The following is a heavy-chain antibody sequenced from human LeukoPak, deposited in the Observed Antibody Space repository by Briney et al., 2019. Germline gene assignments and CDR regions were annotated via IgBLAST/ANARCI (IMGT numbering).Heavy chain of an antibody. CDR3: ARARYQRSSVDP. CDR1: GGSISSYY. J-gene: IGHJ5*02. Sequence: SETLSLTCTVSGGSISSYYWSWIRQPPGKGLEWIGYIYYSGSTNYNPSLKSRVTISVDTSKNQFSLKLSSVAAADTAVYYCARARYQRSSVDPWGQGTLVTVSS. V-gene: IGHV4-59*01. D-gene: IGHD2-2*01. CDR2: IYYSGST.